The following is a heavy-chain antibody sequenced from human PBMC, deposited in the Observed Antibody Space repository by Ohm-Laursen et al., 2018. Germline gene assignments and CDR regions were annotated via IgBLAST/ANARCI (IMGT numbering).Heavy chain of an antibody. CDR2: INPSGGGGST. D-gene: IGHD6-19*01. CDR1: GYTFTSYY. Sequence: SVKVSCKASGYTFTSYYMHWVRQAPGQGLEWMGIINPSGGGGSTRYAQKFQGRVTMTRDTSTSTVYMELSSLRSEDTAVYYCAKDLASRIYSSGWLPYYFDYWGQGTLVTVSS. CDR3: AKDLASRIYSSGWLPYYFDY. V-gene: IGHV1-46*01. J-gene: IGHJ4*02.